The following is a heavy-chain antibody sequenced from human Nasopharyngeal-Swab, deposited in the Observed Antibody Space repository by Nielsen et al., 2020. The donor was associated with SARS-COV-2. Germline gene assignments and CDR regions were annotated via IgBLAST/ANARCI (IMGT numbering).Heavy chain of an antibody. D-gene: IGHD3-3*01. CDR2: ISSSSSYI. Sequence: GGSLRLSWAASGFTFSSYSMNWVRQAPGKGLEWVSSISSSSSYIYYADSVKGRFTISRDNAKNSLYLQMNSPRAEDTAVYYCAREGQIFGVVDYYYYGLDVWGQGTTVTVSS. V-gene: IGHV3-21*01. CDR3: AREGQIFGVVDYYYYGLDV. CDR1: GFTFSSYS. J-gene: IGHJ6*02.